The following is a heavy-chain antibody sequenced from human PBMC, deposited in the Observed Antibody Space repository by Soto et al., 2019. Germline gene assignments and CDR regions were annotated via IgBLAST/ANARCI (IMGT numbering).Heavy chain of an antibody. CDR2: INPSNGGT. J-gene: IGHJ4*02. D-gene: IGHD6-19*01. CDR3: ASAAVTGTAGLDF. V-gene: IGHV1-2*02. CDR1: GYTFSGFY. Sequence: GASVQVSCKASGYTFSGFYMHWVRQAPGQGPEWMGWINPSNGGTKYAEKFQGRVTMTRDTSISTAYVELSRLTSDDTAVYYCASAAVTGTAGLDFWGQGTLVTVSS.